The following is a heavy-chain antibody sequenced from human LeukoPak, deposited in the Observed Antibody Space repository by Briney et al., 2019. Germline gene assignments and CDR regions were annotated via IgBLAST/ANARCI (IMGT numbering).Heavy chain of an antibody. CDR2: ICGSGGST. V-gene: IGHV3-23*01. CDR1: GFTFSNFV. CDR3: AKGAWGFGYYGMDV. J-gene: IGHJ6*04. D-gene: IGHD3-10*01. Sequence: GGSLRLSCAPSGFTFSNFVMSWVRQAPGKGLEWVSAICGSGGSTYYADSVKGRFTISRDNSKNTLYLQMNILRAEDTAVYYCAKGAWGFGYYGMDVWGKGTTVTVSS.